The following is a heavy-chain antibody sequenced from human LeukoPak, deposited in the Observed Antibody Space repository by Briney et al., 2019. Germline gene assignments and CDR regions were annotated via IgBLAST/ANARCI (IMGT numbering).Heavy chain of an antibody. CDR2: INHSGST. D-gene: IGHD6-13*01. CDR1: GGSFSGYY. V-gene: IGHV4-34*01. CDR3: ARVEYSSSWSAFDI. Sequence: KTSETLSLTCAVYGGSFSGYYWSWFRQPPGKGLEWIGEINHSGSTNYNPSLKSRVTISVDTSKNQFSLKLSSVSAADTAVYYCARVEYSSSWSAFDIWGQGTLLTVSS. J-gene: IGHJ3*02.